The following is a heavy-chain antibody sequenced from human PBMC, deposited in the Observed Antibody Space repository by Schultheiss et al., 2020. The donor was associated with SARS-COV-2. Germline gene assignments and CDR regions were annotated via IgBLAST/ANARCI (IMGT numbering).Heavy chain of an antibody. Sequence: GGSLRLSCAASGFTFSNAWMNWVRQAPGKGLEWVGRIKSKTDGGTTDYAAPVKGRFTISRDDSKNTLYLQMNSLKTEDTAVYYCTTSLYYDSSGDYGMDVWGQGTTVTVSS. CDR2: IKSKTDGGTT. CDR3: TTSLYYDSSGDYGMDV. D-gene: IGHD3-22*01. CDR1: GFTFSNAW. J-gene: IGHJ6*02. V-gene: IGHV3-15*07.